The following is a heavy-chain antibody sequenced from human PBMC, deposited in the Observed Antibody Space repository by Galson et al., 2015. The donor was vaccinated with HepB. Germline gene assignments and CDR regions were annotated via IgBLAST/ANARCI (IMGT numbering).Heavy chain of an antibody. J-gene: IGHJ4*02. V-gene: IGHV3-23*01. CDR1: GFTFSNYA. D-gene: IGHD4-17*01. CDR3: AKENDYGDYIQSYYLDY. Sequence: SLRLSCAASGFTFSNYAINWVRQAPGKGLEWVSGLSGDAGNTYDADSGKGRFTISRDNSKNTVYLQMNSLRAEDTAVYYCAKENDYGDYIQSYYLDYWGQGTLVTVSS. CDR2: LSGDAGNT.